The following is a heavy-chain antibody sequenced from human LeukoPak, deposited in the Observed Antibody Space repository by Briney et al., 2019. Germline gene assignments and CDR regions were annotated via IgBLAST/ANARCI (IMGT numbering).Heavy chain of an antibody. J-gene: IGHJ6*03. Sequence: PSETLSLTCAVYGGSFSGYYWSWIRQPPGKGLEWIGEINHSGSTNYNPSLKSRVTISVDTSKNQFSLKLSSVTAADTAVYYCARKSIPYCSSTSCYTPYYYYYYMDVWGKGTTVTVSS. V-gene: IGHV4-34*01. CDR1: GGSFSGYY. D-gene: IGHD2-2*02. CDR2: INHSGST. CDR3: ARKSIPYCSSTSCYTPYYYYYYMDV.